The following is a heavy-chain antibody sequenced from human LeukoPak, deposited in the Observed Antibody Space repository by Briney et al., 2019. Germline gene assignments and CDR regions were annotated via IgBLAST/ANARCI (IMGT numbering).Heavy chain of an antibody. CDR3: ARAIEYSSSWFDP. CDR1: GGSNSSYY. Sequence: SETLSLTCTVSGGSNSSYYWSWIRQPPGKGRDWIGYIYYSGSTNYNPSLKSRVTISVDTTKNQFSLKLSSVTAADTAVYYCARAIEYSSSWFDPWGQGTLVTVSS. J-gene: IGHJ5*02. V-gene: IGHV4-59*01. CDR2: IYYSGST. D-gene: IGHD6-6*01.